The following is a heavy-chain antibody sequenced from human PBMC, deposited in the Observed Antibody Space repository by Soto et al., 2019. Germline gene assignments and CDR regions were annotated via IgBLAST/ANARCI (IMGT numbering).Heavy chain of an antibody. CDR3: ARDEDYSGYVSDY. CDR2: ISANNGNT. J-gene: IGHJ4*02. Sequence: ASVKVSCKASGYTFTSYGISWVRQAPGQGLEWMGIISANNGNTNYAQKLQGRVTMTTDTSTSTVYMELSSLRSEDTAVYYCARDEDYSGYVSDYWGQGTLVTVSS. CDR1: GYTFTSYG. V-gene: IGHV1-18*01. D-gene: IGHD5-12*01.